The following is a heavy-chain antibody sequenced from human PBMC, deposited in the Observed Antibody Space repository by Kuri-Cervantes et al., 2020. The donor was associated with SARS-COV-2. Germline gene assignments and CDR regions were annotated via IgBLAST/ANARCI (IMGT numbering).Heavy chain of an antibody. D-gene: IGHD3-16*01. V-gene: IGHV4-34*01. J-gene: IGHJ6*03. Sequence: SETLSLTCAVYGGSFSGYYWSWIRQPPGKGLEWIGEVSHSGSTNYNASLKSRVIISLDTSKNQFSLKLSSVTAADTAVYYCARDQGGYYMDVWGKGTTVTVSS. CDR1: GGSFSGYY. CDR3: ARDQGGYYMDV. CDR2: VSHSGST.